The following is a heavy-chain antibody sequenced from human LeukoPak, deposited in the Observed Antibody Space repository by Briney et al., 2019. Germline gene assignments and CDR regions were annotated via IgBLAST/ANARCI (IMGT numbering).Heavy chain of an antibody. CDR2: ISSSSSYI. Sequence: PGGSLRLSCAASGFTFSSYSMNWVRQAPGKGLEWVSSISSSSSYIYYADSVKGRFTISRDNAKNSLYLQMNSLRAEDTAVYYCAGFVELWGVRGVIVLDAFDIWGQGTMVTVSS. D-gene: IGHD3-10*01. V-gene: IGHV3-21*01. CDR3: AGFVELWGVRGVIVLDAFDI. J-gene: IGHJ3*02. CDR1: GFTFSSYS.